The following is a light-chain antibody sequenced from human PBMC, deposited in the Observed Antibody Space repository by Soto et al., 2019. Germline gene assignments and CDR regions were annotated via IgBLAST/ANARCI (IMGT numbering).Light chain of an antibody. Sequence: TQYSGTQSLSRGERGTLSCRASQTVRNNYLAWYQQKTGQAPRLLIYDASSRATGIPDRFSGGGSGTDFTLTISRLEPEDFAVYYCQQFSSYPLPFGG. CDR2: DAS. V-gene: IGKV3-20*01. CDR3: QQFSSYPLP. CDR1: QTVRNNY. J-gene: IGKJ4*01.